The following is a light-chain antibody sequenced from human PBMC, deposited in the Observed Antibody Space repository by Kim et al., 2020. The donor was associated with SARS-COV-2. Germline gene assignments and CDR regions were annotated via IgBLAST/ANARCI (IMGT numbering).Light chain of an antibody. J-gene: IGLJ1*01. CDR1: KLGDKY. V-gene: IGLV3-1*01. Sequence: SPGQTASLTCSGDKLGDKYACWYQQKPGQSPVLVIYQDSKRPSGIPERFSGSNSGNTATLTISGTQAMDEADYYCQAWDSSTFYVFGTGTKVTVL. CDR3: QAWDSSTFYV. CDR2: QDS.